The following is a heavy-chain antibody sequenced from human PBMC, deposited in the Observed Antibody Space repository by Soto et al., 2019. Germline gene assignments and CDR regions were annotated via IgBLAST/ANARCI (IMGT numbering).Heavy chain of an antibody. V-gene: IGHV1-18*01. D-gene: IGHD5-12*01. CDR3: ANSLRGEMATD. CDR2: ITTYNGNT. J-gene: IGHJ4*02. CDR1: GYTFINYA. Sequence: QVQLVQSGPEVKKPGASVKVSCKASGYTFINYAITWARQAPGKGLEWMGWITTYNGNTNYAENLQGRATMTTDTSTNTAYLELRSLRSDDTAVYYCANSLRGEMATDWGQGALVTVSS.